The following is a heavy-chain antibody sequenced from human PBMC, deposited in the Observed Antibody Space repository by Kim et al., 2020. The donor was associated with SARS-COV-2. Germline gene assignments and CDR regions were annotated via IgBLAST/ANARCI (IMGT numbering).Heavy chain of an antibody. J-gene: IGHJ6*01. V-gene: IGHV1-69*13. CDR1: GGTFSNYA. D-gene: IGHD3-10*01. CDR3: ARGYCGLGSYYDLRPGSLGPKFSYYGVDV. Sequence: SVKVSCKASGGTFSNYAISWVRQAPGQGLEWMGGIIPIFGTANYAQKFQGRVTITADESASTAYMELSSLSSDDTAVYYCARGYCGLGSYYDLRPGSLGPKFSYYGVDVWGQGTTVNAYS. CDR2: IIPIFGTA.